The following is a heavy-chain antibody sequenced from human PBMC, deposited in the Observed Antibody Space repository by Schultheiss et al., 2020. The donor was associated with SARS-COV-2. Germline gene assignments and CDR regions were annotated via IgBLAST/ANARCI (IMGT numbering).Heavy chain of an antibody. Sequence: GGSLRLSCAVYGGSFSGYYWSWIRQPPGKGLEWVSSISGSSSYIYYADSVKGRFTVSRDNAGNTLYLQMNNLRVEDTAIYYCARARAEQHLPFSWGPIPHPTTWFDPWGQGTLVTVSS. J-gene: IGHJ5*02. CDR2: ISGSSSYI. CDR3: ARARAEQHLPFSWGPIPHPTTWFDP. V-gene: IGHV3-21*01. D-gene: IGHD6-13*01. CDR1: GGSFSGYY.